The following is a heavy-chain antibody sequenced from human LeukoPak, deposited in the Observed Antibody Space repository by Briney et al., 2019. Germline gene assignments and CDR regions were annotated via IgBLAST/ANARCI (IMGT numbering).Heavy chain of an antibody. J-gene: IGHJ4*02. Sequence: GGSLRLSCAASGFTFSSYAMSWVRQAPGKGLEWVSAISGSGGSTYYADSVKGRFTISRDNSKNTLYLQMNSLKTEDTAVYYCTTDRYYDILTGYSSEGYWGQGTLVTVSS. CDR3: TTDRYYDILTGYSSEGY. CDR1: GFTFSSYA. CDR2: ISGSGGST. V-gene: IGHV3-23*01. D-gene: IGHD3-9*01.